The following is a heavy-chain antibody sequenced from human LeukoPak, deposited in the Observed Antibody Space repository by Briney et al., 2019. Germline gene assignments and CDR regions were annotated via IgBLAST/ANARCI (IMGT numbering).Heavy chain of an antibody. J-gene: IGHJ6*02. V-gene: IGHV1-69*01. CDR3: ARAWASITVVRGVAFDYYYYGMDV. D-gene: IGHD3-10*01. CDR2: IIPIFGTA. Sequence: SVKVSCKASGGTLSSYAISWVRQAPGQGLEWMGGIIPIFGTANYAQKFQGRVTITADESTSTAYMELSSLRSEDTAVYYCARAWASITVVRGVAFDYYYYGMDVWGQGTTVTVSS. CDR1: GGTLSSYA.